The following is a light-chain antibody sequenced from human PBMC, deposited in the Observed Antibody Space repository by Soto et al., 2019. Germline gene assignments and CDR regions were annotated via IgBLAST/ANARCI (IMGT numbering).Light chain of an antibody. CDR1: QGVGSS. V-gene: IGKV3-15*01. Sequence: TQSPATLSVSPGDRATLSCRASQGVGSSLAWYQQKRGQPPRLLIYGASSRESGVPDRFSGSGSGTEFVLTVTSLQSDDSAVYSCQQYNSWPPTFGQGTRVEIK. CDR3: QQYNSWPPT. J-gene: IGKJ1*01. CDR2: GAS.